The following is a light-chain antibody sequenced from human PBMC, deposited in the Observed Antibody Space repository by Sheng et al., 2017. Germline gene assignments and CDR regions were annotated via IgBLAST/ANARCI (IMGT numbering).Light chain of an antibody. CDR2: KAS. V-gene: IGKV1-5*03. J-gene: IGKJ1*01. Sequence: DIQMTQSPSTLSASVGDRVTITCRASQSVNYWLAWYQQKPGKAPKLLIYKASGLESGVPSRFSGSGSGTEFTLTISSLQPDDFATYYCQHFAANSPWTFGQGTKVEI. CDR1: QSVNYW. CDR3: QHFAANSPWT.